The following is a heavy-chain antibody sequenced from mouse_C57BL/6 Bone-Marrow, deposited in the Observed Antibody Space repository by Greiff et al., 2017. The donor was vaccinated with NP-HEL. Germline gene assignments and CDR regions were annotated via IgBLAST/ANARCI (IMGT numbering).Heavy chain of an antibody. V-gene: IGHV5-6*01. CDR3: TRGELWDYGFYFDY. D-gene: IGHD2-4*01. Sequence: VQLKESGGDLVKPGGSLKLSCAASGFTFSSYGLSWVRQTPDKRLEWVATISSGGSYTYYPDSVKGRFTISRDNARNTLYLQMSSLKSEDTAMYYCTRGELWDYGFYFDYWGQGTTLTVSS. CDR1: GFTFSSYG. CDR2: ISSGGSYT. J-gene: IGHJ2*01.